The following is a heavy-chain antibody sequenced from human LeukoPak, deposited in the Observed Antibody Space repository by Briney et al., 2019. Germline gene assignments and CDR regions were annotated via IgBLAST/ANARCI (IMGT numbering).Heavy chain of an antibody. J-gene: IGHJ4*02. V-gene: IGHV3-23*01. CDR3: AKGLSSSTWADFDS. CDR1: GFTFSSYS. CDR2: ISGSGDST. Sequence: PGGSLRLSCAASGFTFSSYSMNWVRQAPRKGLEWVSGISGSGDSTHYADSMKGRFTISRDSSKNTVHLQMNSLRVEDTAVYYCAKGLSSSTWADFDSWGQGTLVTVSS. D-gene: IGHD6-13*01.